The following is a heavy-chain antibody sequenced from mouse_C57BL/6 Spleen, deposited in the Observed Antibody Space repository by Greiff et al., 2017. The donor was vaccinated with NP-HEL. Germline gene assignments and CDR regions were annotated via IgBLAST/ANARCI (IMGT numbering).Heavy chain of an antibody. CDR2: IRNKANGYTT. CDR1: GFTFTDYY. Sequence: EVHLVESGGGLVQPGGSLSLSCAASGFTFTDYYMSWVRQPPGKALEWLGFIRNKANGYTTEYSASVKGRFTISRDNSQSILYLQMNALRAEDSATYYCARYGGHFDYWGQGTTLTVSS. J-gene: IGHJ2*01. CDR3: ARYGGHFDY. V-gene: IGHV7-3*01. D-gene: IGHD3-3*01.